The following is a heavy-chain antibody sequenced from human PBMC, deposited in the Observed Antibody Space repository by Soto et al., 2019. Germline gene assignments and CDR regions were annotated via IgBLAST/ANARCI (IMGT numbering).Heavy chain of an antibody. D-gene: IGHD7-27*01. Sequence: LSLTCAASGFTFSSYGMHWVRQAPGKGLEWVAVISYDGSNKYYADSVKGRFTISRDNSKNTLYLQMNSLRAEDTAVYYCAFWGSYYYMDVWGKGTTVTVSS. J-gene: IGHJ6*03. CDR3: AFWGSYYYMDV. V-gene: IGHV3-30*03. CDR1: GFTFSSYG. CDR2: ISYDGSNK.